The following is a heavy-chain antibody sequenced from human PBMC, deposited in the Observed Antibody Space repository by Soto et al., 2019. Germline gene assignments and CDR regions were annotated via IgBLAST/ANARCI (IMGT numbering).Heavy chain of an antibody. V-gene: IGHV4-30-2*01. CDR1: GDSISRGGYS. D-gene: IGHD6-6*01. CDR2: IYDSGST. J-gene: IGHJ6*02. Sequence: SETLSLTCAVSGDSISRGGYSWTWIRQPPGKALEWIGNIYDSGSTSYNPSLKSRVTISVDRSKNQFSLKLTSVTAAGTAVYFCARGSSSYYDYGMDVWGQGTTVTVS. CDR3: ARGSSSYYDYGMDV.